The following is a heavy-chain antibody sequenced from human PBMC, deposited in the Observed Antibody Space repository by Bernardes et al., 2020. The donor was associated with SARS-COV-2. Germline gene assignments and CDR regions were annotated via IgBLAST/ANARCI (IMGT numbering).Heavy chain of an antibody. V-gene: IGHV2-5*02. D-gene: IGHD2-15*01. J-gene: IGHJ4*02. CDR1: GFSLSTSGVG. Sequence: SGPTLVKPTQTLTLTCTFSGFSLSTSGVGVGWIRQPPGKSLEWLSLIYSDDDKRYSPSLKSRLTITKDTSKNQVVLTMTNMDPVDTATYYCAHRRSMVGYFDYWGQGTLVTVSS. CDR3: AHRRSMVGYFDY. CDR2: IYSDDDK.